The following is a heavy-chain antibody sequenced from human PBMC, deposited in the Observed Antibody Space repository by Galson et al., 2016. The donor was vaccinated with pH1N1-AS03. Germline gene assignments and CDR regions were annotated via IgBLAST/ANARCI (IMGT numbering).Heavy chain of an antibody. Sequence: SVKVSCKASGHNFTNYAIHWVRQAPGQRLEWMGWINVGSGNTKYSQKFQGRVTMTRDTSASTAYMELSSLTSDDTSVYYGARGFLEAVIDYWGQGSLVTVSS. CDR2: INVGSGNT. J-gene: IGHJ4*02. V-gene: IGHV1-3*01. CDR3: ARGFLEAVIDY. CDR1: GHNFTNYA. D-gene: IGHD3-3*01.